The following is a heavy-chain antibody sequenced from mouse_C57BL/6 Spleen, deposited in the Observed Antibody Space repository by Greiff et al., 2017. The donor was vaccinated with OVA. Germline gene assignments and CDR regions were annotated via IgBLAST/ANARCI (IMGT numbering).Heavy chain of an antibody. CDR2: IYPGSGST. V-gene: IGHV1-55*01. Sequence: VQLQQPGAELVKPGASVKMSCKASGYTFTSYWITWVKQRPGQGLEWIGDIYPGSGSTNYNEKFKSKATLTVDTSSSTAYMQLSSLTSEDSAVYYCARRTGDYAPWFAYWGQGTLVTVSA. D-gene: IGHD2-4*01. CDR1: GYTFTSYW. J-gene: IGHJ3*01. CDR3: ARRTGDYAPWFAY.